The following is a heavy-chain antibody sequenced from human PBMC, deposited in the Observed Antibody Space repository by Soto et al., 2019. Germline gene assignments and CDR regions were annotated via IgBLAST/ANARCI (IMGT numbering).Heavy chain of an antibody. CDR1: GFTFSSYS. CDR2: ISSSSSYI. CDR3: ARAPILLVSSHTRPGAYYYMDV. V-gene: IGHV3-21*01. J-gene: IGHJ6*03. D-gene: IGHD1-26*01. Sequence: GGSLRLSCAASGFTFSSYSMNWVRQAPGKGLEWVSSISSSSSYIYYADSVKGRFTISRDNAKNSLYLQMNSLRAEDTAVYYCARAPILLVSSHTRPGAYYYMDVWGKGTTVTVSS.